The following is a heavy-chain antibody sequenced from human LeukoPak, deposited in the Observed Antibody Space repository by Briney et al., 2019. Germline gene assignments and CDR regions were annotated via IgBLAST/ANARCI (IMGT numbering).Heavy chain of an antibody. J-gene: IGHJ5*02. V-gene: IGHV3-30-3*02. CDR2: ISYDGSNK. Sequence: PGGSLRLSCAASGFTFSSYAMHWVRQAPGKGLEWVAVISYDGSNKYYADSVKGRFTISRDNSKNTLYLQMNSLRAEDTAVYYCAKHASVRVTMVRGVILSWFDPWGQGTLVTVSS. D-gene: IGHD3-10*01. CDR1: GFTFSSYA. CDR3: AKHASVRVTMVRGVILSWFDP.